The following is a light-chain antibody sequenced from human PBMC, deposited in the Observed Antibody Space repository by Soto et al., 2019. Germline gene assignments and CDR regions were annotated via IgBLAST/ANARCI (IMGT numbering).Light chain of an antibody. Sequence: EIVLTQSPATLSLSPGERATLSCRASQSISSYLAWYQQKPDQAPRLLIYDASNRATGIPPRFSGSGSGTDFPLTISSLEPEDFAVYYCHQRSTWPFTFGPGTKVDIK. J-gene: IGKJ3*01. V-gene: IGKV3-11*01. CDR3: HQRSTWPFT. CDR1: QSISSY. CDR2: DAS.